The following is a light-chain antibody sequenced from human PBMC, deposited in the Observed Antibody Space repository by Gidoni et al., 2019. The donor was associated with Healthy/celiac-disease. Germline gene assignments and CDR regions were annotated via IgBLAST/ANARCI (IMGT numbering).Light chain of an antibody. CDR3: SSYTSSSTV. V-gene: IGLV2-14*01. J-gene: IGLJ2*01. CDR1: SRDVGGYNS. CDR2: EVS. Sequence: QSALTQPASVSGSPGQSITISCTGTSRDVGGYNSVSWYQKDPGKAPKLILYEVSNRPSGVSNRFSGFKSGNTASLTISGLQAEDEADDYCSSYTSSSTVFGGGTKLTVL.